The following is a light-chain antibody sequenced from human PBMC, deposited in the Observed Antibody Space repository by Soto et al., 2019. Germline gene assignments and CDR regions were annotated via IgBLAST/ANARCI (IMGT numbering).Light chain of an antibody. J-gene: IGLJ1*01. CDR3: SSYAGSNIYV. CDR2: DVI. Sequence: QSVLTQPRSVHGSPAGACTISCPGTSSVVGTYTYVSWYQQHPGKAPKLIIYDVIKRPSGVPDRFSGSKSGNTASLTISGLQAEDEADYYCSSYAGSNIYVFGNGTKVTV. CDR1: SSVVGTYTY. V-gene: IGLV2-11*01.